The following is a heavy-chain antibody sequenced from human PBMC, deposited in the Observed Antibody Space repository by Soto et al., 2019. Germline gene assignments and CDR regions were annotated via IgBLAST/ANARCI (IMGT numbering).Heavy chain of an antibody. CDR2: INSDGSST. CDR3: ARTQYDFWSGYYPNWFDP. CDR1: GFTFSSYW. Sequence: GSLRLSCAASGFTFSSYWMHWVRQAPGKGLVWVSRINSDGSSTSYADSVKGRFTISRDNAKNTLYLQMNSLRAEDTAVYYCARTQYDFWSGYYPNWFDPWGQGTLVTVSS. V-gene: IGHV3-74*01. J-gene: IGHJ5*02. D-gene: IGHD3-3*01.